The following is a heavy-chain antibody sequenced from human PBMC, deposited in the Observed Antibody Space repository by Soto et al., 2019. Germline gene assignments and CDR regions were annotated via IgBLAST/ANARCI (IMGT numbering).Heavy chain of an antibody. D-gene: IGHD5-18*01. CDR2: ISYDGTNK. J-gene: IGHJ6*02. CDR1: GFTFSTYA. Sequence: QVQLVESGGGVVQPGRSLRLSCAASGFTFSTYAMHWVRQAPGKGLEWVAVISYDGTNKYYADFVRDRFTISRDNSKNTLCLQISSLRAEDTAVYYCAKDGGRYNYGYVMLDKYYYGMDVWGQGTTVTVSS. CDR3: AKDGGRYNYGYVMLDKYYYGMDV. V-gene: IGHV3-30-3*01.